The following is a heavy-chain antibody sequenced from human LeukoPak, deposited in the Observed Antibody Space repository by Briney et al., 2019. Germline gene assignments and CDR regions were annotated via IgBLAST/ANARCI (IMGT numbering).Heavy chain of an antibody. V-gene: IGHV3-15*01. CDR3: TSGGDCRTTSCYTD. CDR2: IKSKSDGGTT. CDR1: GFTFSKAW. D-gene: IGHD2-2*02. Sequence: GGSLRLSCAASGFTFSKAWMSWVRQAPGKGQEWVGRIKSKSDGGTTDYAAPVKGRFTISRDDSKNTLYLHMDSLKTEDTAVYYCTSGGDCRTTSCYTDWGQGTLVTVSS. J-gene: IGHJ4*02.